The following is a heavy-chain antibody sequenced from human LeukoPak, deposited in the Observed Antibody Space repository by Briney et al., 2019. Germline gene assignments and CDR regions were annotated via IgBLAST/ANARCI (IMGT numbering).Heavy chain of an antibody. Sequence: GGSLRLSCAASGFTVSSNYMSWVRQAPGKGLEWVSVIYSGGSTYYADSVKGRFTISRDNSKNTLYLQMNSLRAEDTAVYYCATVPGGYYYYYGMDVWGQGTTVTVSS. CDR3: ATVPGGYYYYYGMDV. CDR2: IYSGGST. V-gene: IGHV3-53*01. CDR1: GFTVSSNY. J-gene: IGHJ6*02.